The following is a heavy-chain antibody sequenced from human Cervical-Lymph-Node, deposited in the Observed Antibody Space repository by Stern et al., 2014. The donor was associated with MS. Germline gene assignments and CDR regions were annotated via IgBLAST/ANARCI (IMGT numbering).Heavy chain of an antibody. CDR1: GFTFSSYG. CDR3: ARDRIAAAGSTFDY. Sequence: VQLLESGGGVVQPGRSLRLSCAASGFTFSSYGMHWVRQAPGKGLEWVAVIWYDGSNKYYADSVKGRFTISRDNSKNTLYLQMNSLRAEDTAVYYCARDRIAAAGSTFDYWGQGTLVTVSS. CDR2: IWYDGSNK. J-gene: IGHJ4*02. D-gene: IGHD6-13*01. V-gene: IGHV3-33*01.